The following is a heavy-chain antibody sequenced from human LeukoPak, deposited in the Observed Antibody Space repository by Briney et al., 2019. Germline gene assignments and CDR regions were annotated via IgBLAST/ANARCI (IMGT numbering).Heavy chain of an antibody. D-gene: IGHD6-13*01. CDR1: GFTFSSYS. CDR2: ISSSSSYI. Sequence: GGSLRLSCAASGFTFSSYSMNWVRQAPGKGLEWVSSISSSSSYIYYADSVKRRFTISRDNAKNSLYLQMNSPRAEDTAVYYCARGTAAGTSYYYYYMDVWGKGTTVTISS. CDR3: ARGTAAGTSYYYYYMDV. J-gene: IGHJ6*03. V-gene: IGHV3-21*01.